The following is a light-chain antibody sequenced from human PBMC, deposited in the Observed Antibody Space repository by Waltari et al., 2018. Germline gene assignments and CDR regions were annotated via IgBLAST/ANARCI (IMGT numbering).Light chain of an antibody. CDR1: ALPTQY. Sequence: SYELTQPPSMSVSPGQTARITCSGDALPTQYAYWYQHEPGQAPLLVIYKDTQRPSGIPERFSGSSSGTTVTLTISGVQAEDEADYYCQSADSSGSYIVFGGGTQLTVL. CDR3: QSADSSGSYIV. J-gene: IGLJ7*01. CDR2: KDT. V-gene: IGLV3-25*03.